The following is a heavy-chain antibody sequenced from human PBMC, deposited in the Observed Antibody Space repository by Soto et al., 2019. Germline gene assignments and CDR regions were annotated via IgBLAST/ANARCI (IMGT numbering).Heavy chain of an antibody. Sequence: QVQLQESGPGLVKPSGTLSLTCAVSGDSISSINWWSWVRQSPGMGLEWIGEIYHSGSTNYSPSLKSRVTISLDKSENQFSLKLTSVTAADTAVYYCARKGTRGFGNLYTDWFDPWGQGTLVTVSS. CDR1: GDSISSINW. V-gene: IGHV4-4*02. D-gene: IGHD3-10*01. CDR3: ARKGTRGFGNLYTDWFDP. CDR2: IYHSGST. J-gene: IGHJ5*02.